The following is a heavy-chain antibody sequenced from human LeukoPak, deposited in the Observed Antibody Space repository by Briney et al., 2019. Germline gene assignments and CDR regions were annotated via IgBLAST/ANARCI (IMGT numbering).Heavy chain of an antibody. D-gene: IGHD6-19*01. CDR1: GFTVRSFE. V-gene: IGHV3-48*03. Sequence: PGGSLRLSFAASGFTVRSFEMNWVSPAPRRGLAWVSYISNSGRIDYAESVKGRFTFPRHDAENSLFLQRSSLRVEDTAVYYCVREFSSGWLATGWFDSWGQGSLVTVST. CDR2: ISNSGRI. J-gene: IGHJ5*01. CDR3: VREFSSGWLATGWFDS.